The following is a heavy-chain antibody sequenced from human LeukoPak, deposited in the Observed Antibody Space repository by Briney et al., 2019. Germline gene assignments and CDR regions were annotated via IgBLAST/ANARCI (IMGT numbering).Heavy chain of an antibody. CDR3: ASRGYSYVGDDY. CDR2: IIPIFGTA. Sequence: SVKVSCKASGGTFTSYAISWVRQAPGQGLEWMGGIIPIFGTANYAQKFQGRVTITADESTSTAYMELSSLRSEDTAVYYCASRGYSYVGDDYWGQGTLVTVSS. D-gene: IGHD5-18*01. V-gene: IGHV1-69*13. J-gene: IGHJ4*02. CDR1: GGTFTSYA.